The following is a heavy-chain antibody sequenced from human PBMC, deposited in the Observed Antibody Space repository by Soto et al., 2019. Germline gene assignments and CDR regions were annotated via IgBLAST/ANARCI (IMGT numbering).Heavy chain of an antibody. CDR1: GGSVSSETHF. J-gene: IGHJ4*02. CDR2: IYHSGTT. D-gene: IGHD1-26*01. V-gene: IGHV4-61*03. Sequence: SETLSLTCAVSGGSVSSETHFWSWIRQPPGKGLEWIGYIYHSGTTNSNPSLKGRLTISVDKSTNHFSLSLASVTAADTAIYYCAREDMSGTYYFDSWGQGIRVTVSS. CDR3: AREDMSGTYYFDS.